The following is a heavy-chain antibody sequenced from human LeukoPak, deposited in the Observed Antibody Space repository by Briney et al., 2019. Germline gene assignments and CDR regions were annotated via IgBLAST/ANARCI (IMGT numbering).Heavy chain of an antibody. CDR1: GGSISSGGYY. CDR3: AREMDYYDTGGYYLQWFDP. Sequence: SETLSLTCTVSGGSISSGGYYWSWIRQHPGKGLEWIGYIYYSGSTSYNPSLKSRVSISFDTSKNQSFLKLNSVTAADTAVYYCAREMDYYDTGGYYLQWFDPWGQGTLVTVSS. V-gene: IGHV4-31*03. J-gene: IGHJ5*02. CDR2: IYYSGST. D-gene: IGHD3-22*01.